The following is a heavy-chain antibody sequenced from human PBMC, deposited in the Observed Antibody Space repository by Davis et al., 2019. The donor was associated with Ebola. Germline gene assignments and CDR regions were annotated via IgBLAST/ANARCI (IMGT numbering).Heavy chain of an antibody. J-gene: IGHJ4*02. Sequence: MPSETLSLTCTVSGGSISSSSYYWGWIRQPPGKGLEWIGSIYYSGSTYYNPSLKSRVTISVDTSKNQFSLKLSSVTAADTAVYYCARDGHSSSWDWGQGTLVTVSS. D-gene: IGHD6-13*01. V-gene: IGHV4-39*07. CDR3: ARDGHSSSWD. CDR2: IYYSGST. CDR1: GGSISSSSYY.